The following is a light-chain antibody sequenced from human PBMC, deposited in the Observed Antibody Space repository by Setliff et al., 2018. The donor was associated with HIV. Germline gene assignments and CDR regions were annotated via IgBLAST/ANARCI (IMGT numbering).Light chain of an antibody. CDR1: SSDVGSYNL. CDR3: SSYAGSNNYV. CDR2: EVS. J-gene: IGLJ1*01. Sequence: QSALAQPASVSGSPGQSITISCTGTSSDVGSYNLVSWYQQHPGKAPKVMIYEVSKRPSGVPDRFSGSKSGNTASLTVSGLQAEDEADYYCSSYAGSNNYVFGTGTKGTVL. V-gene: IGLV2-8*01.